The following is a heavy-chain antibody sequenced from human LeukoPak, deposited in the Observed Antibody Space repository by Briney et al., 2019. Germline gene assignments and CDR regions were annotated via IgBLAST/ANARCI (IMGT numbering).Heavy chain of an antibody. Sequence: GSSVKVSCKASGGTFSSYAISWVRQAPGQGLEWMGRIIPILGIANYAQKFQGRVTITADKSTSTAYMELSSLRSEDTAVYYCARGRGYCSGGSCYDYYYYGMDVWGQGTTVTVSS. CDR1: GGTFSSYA. D-gene: IGHD2-15*01. V-gene: IGHV1-69*04. CDR3: ARGRGYCSGGSCYDYYYYGMDV. J-gene: IGHJ6*02. CDR2: IIPILGIA.